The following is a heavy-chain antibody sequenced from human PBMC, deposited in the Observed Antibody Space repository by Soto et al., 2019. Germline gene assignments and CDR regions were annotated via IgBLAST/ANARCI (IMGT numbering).Heavy chain of an antibody. D-gene: IGHD6-19*01. CDR2: ISAYNGNT. Sequence: GLEWMGWISAYNGNTNYAQKLQGRVTMTTDKSTSTAYMELRSLRFDDTAVYYSARVTAVAGNGGQGTLVTVFS. CDR3: ARVTAVAGN. V-gene: IGHV1-18*01. J-gene: IGHJ4*02.